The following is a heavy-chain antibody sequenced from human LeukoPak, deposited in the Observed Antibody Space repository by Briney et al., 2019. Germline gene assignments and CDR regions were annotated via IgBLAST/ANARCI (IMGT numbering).Heavy chain of an antibody. V-gene: IGHV3-23*01. D-gene: IGHD1-26*01. Sequence: GGSLRLSCVASGFTFSSCAMSWVRQAPGKGLEWVSAIDVGGGNTYYADSVKGRFTFSGDNFKNTLHLQMNSLRAEDTAVYYCAKADTGGNYFDHWGQGTLVTVSS. J-gene: IGHJ4*02. CDR3: AKADTGGNYFDH. CDR1: GFTFSSCA. CDR2: IDVGGGNT.